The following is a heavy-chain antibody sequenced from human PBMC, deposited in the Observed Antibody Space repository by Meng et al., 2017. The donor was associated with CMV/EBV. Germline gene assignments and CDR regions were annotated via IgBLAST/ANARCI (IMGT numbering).Heavy chain of an antibody. Sequence: GGSLRLSCAASGFTSSSYAMHWVRQAPGKGLEWVAVISYDGSNKYYADSVKGRFTISRDNSKNTLYLQMNSLRAEDTAVYYCARGAERPRYYYYYGMDVWGQGTTVTVSS. CDR2: ISYDGSNK. CDR1: GFTSSSYA. V-gene: IGHV3-30-3*01. J-gene: IGHJ6*02. D-gene: IGHD5-24*01. CDR3: ARGAERPRYYYYYGMDV.